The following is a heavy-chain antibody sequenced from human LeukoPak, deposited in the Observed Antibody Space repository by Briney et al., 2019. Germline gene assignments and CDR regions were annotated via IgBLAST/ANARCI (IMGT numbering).Heavy chain of an antibody. D-gene: IGHD4-11*01. CDR1: GFTFSSYW. Sequence: PGRSLRLSCAASGFTFSSYWMHWVRQAPGKGLMWVSRINSDGSRTTYADSVRGRFTISRDSAKSTLYLQMNSLRAEDTAVYYCARVRDDYTYFDCWGQGTLVTVSS. J-gene: IGHJ4*02. CDR2: INSDGSRT. CDR3: ARVRDDYTYFDC. V-gene: IGHV3-74*01.